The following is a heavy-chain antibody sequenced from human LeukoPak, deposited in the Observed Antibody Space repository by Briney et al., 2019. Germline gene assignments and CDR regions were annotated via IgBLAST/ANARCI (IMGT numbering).Heavy chain of an antibody. V-gene: IGHV1-18*01. CDR2: ISAYNGNT. CDR1: GYTFTSYG. Sequence: EASVKVSCKASGYTFTSYGISWVRQAPGQGLEWMGWISAYNGNTNYAQKLQGRVTMTTDTSTSTAYMELRSLRSDGTAVYYCARDTPIVVVPAAIIINNWFDPWGQGTLVTVSS. D-gene: IGHD2-2*01. CDR3: ARDTPIVVVPAAIIINNWFDP. J-gene: IGHJ5*02.